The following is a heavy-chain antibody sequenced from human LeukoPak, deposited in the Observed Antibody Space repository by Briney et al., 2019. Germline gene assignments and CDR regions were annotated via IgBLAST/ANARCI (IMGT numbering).Heavy chain of an antibody. Sequence: PGGSLRLSCAASGFTFSNYAMSWVRQAPGKGLEWVSALGDSGGSRYYADSAKGRFTISRGNSKDTVYLQMNSLRAEDTAVYYCATLVSSSSAYWGQGTLVTVSS. J-gene: IGHJ4*02. CDR3: ATLVSSSSAY. D-gene: IGHD6-6*01. V-gene: IGHV3-23*01. CDR2: LGDSGGSR. CDR1: GFTFSNYA.